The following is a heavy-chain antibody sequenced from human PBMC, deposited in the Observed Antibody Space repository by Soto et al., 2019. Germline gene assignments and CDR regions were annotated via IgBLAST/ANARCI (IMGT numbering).Heavy chain of an antibody. D-gene: IGHD3-9*01. CDR2: IRSKAYGGTT. Sequence: GAVRVSCVASGFTFGDLAMSWVRQAPGKGEGGVGFIRSKAYGGTTEYAASVKGRFTISRDDSKSIAYLQMNSLKTEDTAVYYCTRRFYYDILTGYSPFDYWGQGTLVTVSS. CDR1: GFTFGDLA. V-gene: IGHV3-49*04. J-gene: IGHJ4*02. CDR3: TRRFYYDILTGYSPFDY.